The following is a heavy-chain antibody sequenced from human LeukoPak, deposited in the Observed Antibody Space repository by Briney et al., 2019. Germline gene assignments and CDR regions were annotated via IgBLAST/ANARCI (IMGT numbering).Heavy chain of an antibody. CDR2: ISSSSSYI. D-gene: IGHD3-22*01. J-gene: IGHJ6*03. Sequence: GGSLRLSCAASGFTFSSYSMNWVRQAPGKGLEWVSYISSSSSYIYYADSVKGRFTISRDNAKNSLYLQMNSLRAEDTAVYYCARDQAVGYYDSSGYYNYYYYYMDVWGKGTTATVSS. V-gene: IGHV3-21*01. CDR1: GFTFSSYS. CDR3: ARDQAVGYYDSSGYYNYYYYYMDV.